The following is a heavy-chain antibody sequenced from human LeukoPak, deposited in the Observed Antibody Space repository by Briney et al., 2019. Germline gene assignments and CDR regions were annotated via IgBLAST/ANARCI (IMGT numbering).Heavy chain of an antibody. CDR2: IIPIFGTA. Sequence: ASVKVSCKASGGTFSSYAISWVRQAPGQGLEWMGGIIPIFGTANYAQKFQGRVTITTDESTSTAYMELSNLRSEDTAVYYCARISLLGYCSSTSCLGWFDPWGQGTLVTVSS. D-gene: IGHD2-2*01. J-gene: IGHJ5*02. CDR1: GGTFSSYA. CDR3: ARISLLGYCSSTSCLGWFDP. V-gene: IGHV1-69*05.